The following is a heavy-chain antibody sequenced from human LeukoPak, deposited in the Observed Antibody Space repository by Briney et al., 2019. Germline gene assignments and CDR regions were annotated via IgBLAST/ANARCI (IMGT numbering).Heavy chain of an antibody. J-gene: IGHJ6*02. V-gene: IGHV4-31*03. CDR3: ARDVYDYVWGDYYYYGMDV. CDR1: GGSISSGGYY. D-gene: IGHD3-16*01. Sequence: SQTLSLTCTVSGGSISSGGYYWSWIPQHPGKGLEWIGYIYYSGSTYYNPSLKSRVTISVDTSKNQFSLKLSSVTAADTAVYYCARDVYDYVWGDYYYYGMDVWGQGTTVTVSS. CDR2: IYYSGST.